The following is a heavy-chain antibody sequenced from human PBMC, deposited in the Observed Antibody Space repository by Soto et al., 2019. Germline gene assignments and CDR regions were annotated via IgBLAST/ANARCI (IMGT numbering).Heavy chain of an antibody. J-gene: IGHJ4*02. D-gene: IGHD3-10*01. CDR3: AKDAWFGELPKYYFDY. Sequence: QVQLVESGGGVVQPGRSLRLSCAASGFTFSSYGMHWVRQAPGKGLEWVAVISYDGSNKYYADSVKGRFTISRDNSKNTLYLQMNGLRAEDTAVYYCAKDAWFGELPKYYFDYWGQGTLVTVSA. CDR2: ISYDGSNK. CDR1: GFTFSSYG. V-gene: IGHV3-30*18.